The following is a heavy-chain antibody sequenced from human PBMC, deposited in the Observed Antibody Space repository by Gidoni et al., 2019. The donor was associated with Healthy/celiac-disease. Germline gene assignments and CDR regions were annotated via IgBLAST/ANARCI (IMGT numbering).Heavy chain of an antibody. V-gene: IGHV3-23*01. CDR2: ISGSGGST. J-gene: IGHJ6*02. CDR1: GFPFSSYA. Sequence: EVQLLESGGGLVQPGGSLRLSCAASGFPFSSYAISWVRQAPGKGLEWVSAISGSGGSTYYADSVKGRFTISRDNSKNTLYLQMNSLRAEDTAVYYCAKAGCSSTSCYYYYYGMDVWGQGTTVTVSS. D-gene: IGHD2-2*01. CDR3: AKAGCSSTSCYYYYYGMDV.